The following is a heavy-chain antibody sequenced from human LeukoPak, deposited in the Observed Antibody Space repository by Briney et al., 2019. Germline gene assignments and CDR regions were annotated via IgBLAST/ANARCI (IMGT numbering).Heavy chain of an antibody. J-gene: IGHJ4*02. CDR1: GFTFSTYA. D-gene: IGHD3-3*01. CDR3: VKTSRRDSTYDSPFDY. Sequence: RGGSLRLSCAASGFTFSTYAMTWFRQAPGKGLEWVSVVRGSGTATYYADSVKGRFTISRDNSNNRLYLQMNSLRAEDTAIYYCVKTSRRDSTYDSPFDYWGQGTVVTVSS. CDR2: VRGSGTAT. V-gene: IGHV3-23*01.